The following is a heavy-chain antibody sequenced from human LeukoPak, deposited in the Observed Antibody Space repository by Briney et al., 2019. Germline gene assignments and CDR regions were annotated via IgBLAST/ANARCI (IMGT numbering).Heavy chain of an antibody. CDR1: GYTFTGYY. V-gene: IGHV1-2*06. J-gene: IGHJ5*02. CDR3: AREQGVASWFDP. CDR2: INPNTGAA. D-gene: IGHD2-8*01. Sequence: ASVKVSCKASGYTFTGYYIHWVRQAPGQGLEWMGRINPNTGAANYAQKFQGRVTMTRDTSISTVYMALSRLFPGDAAVFYCAREQGVASWFDPWGQGTLVTVSS.